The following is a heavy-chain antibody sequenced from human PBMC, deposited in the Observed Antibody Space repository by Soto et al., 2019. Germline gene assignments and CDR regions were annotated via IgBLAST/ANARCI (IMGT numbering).Heavy chain of an antibody. J-gene: IGHJ6*02. CDR3: ARASSRVDGMDV. CDR2: MNPNSGNT. Sequence: ASVKVSCKASGYTFTSYYINWVLQATGQGLEWMGWMNPNSGNTGYAQKFQGRVTMTRNTSISTAYMELSSLRSEDTAVYYCARASSRVDGMDVWGQGTTVTVSS. D-gene: IGHD6-13*01. V-gene: IGHV1-8*01. CDR1: GYTFTSYY.